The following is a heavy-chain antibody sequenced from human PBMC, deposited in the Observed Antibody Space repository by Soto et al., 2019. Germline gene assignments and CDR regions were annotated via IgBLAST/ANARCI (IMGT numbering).Heavy chain of an antibody. V-gene: IGHV3-74*01. CDR1: GFTFSSYC. J-gene: IGHJ6*02. D-gene: IGHD3-10*01. CDR2: INSDGSST. CDR3: ARDITMVRGVKRYYYYGMDV. Sequence: XESLRLSCAAPGFTFSSYCMHWVRQAPGKGLVWVSRINSDGSSTSYADSVKGRFTISRDNAKNTLYLQMNSLRAEDTAVYYCARDITMVRGVKRYYYYGMDVWGQGTTVTVSS.